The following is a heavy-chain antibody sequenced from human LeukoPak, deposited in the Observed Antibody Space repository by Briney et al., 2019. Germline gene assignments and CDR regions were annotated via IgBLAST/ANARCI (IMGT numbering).Heavy chain of an antibody. Sequence: GGSLRLSCAAPGFTSSSAAMSSGCQAPGKGLEWVSAIIGSGGSTYYADSVKGRFTISRDNSKNTLDLEMNSLRAEDTAVYYCAKDSVNIVARRYIGDYWG. D-gene: IGHD6-6*01. J-gene: IGHJ4*01. CDR3: AKDSVNIVARRYIGDY. V-gene: IGHV3-23*01. CDR1: GFTSSSAA. CDR2: IIGSGGST.